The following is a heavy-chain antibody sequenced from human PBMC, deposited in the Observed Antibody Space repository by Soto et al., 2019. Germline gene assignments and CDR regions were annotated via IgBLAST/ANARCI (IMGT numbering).Heavy chain of an antibody. CDR3: ARLDVLYYDFWSGMGRFDP. J-gene: IGHJ5*02. CDR2: IYYSGST. V-gene: IGHV4-39*01. CDR1: GGSISSSSYY. Sequence: NPSETLSLTCTVSGGSISSSSYYWGWIRQPPGKGLEWIGSIYYSGSTYYSPSLKSRVTISVDTSKNQFSLKLSSVTAADTAVYYCARLDVLYYDFWSGMGRFDPWGQGTLVTVSS. D-gene: IGHD3-3*01.